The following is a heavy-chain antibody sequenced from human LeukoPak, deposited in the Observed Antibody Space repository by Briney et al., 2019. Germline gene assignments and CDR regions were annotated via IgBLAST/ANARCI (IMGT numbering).Heavy chain of an antibody. Sequence: ASVKVSCKASGYTFTSYGISWVRQAPGQGLEWMGWISAYNGNTNYAQKLQGRVTMTTDTSTSTAYMELRSLRSDDTAVYYCAKEIEQDYDSSGYALYGMDVWGQGTTVTVSS. CDR1: GYTFTSYG. CDR2: ISAYNGNT. V-gene: IGHV1-18*01. J-gene: IGHJ6*02. CDR3: AKEIEQDYDSSGYALYGMDV. D-gene: IGHD3-22*01.